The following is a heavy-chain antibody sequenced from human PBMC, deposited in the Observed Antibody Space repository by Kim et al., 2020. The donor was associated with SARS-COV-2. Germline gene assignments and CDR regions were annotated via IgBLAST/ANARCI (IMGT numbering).Heavy chain of an antibody. CDR1: GFTFSSYW. Sequence: GGSLRLSCAASGFTFSSYWMSWVRQAPGKGLEWVANIKQDGSEKYYVDSVKGRFTISRDNAKNSLYLQMNSLRAEDTAVYYCARIVVVVAATVPPDAFDIWGQGTMVTVSS. D-gene: IGHD2-15*01. CDR3: ARIVVVVAATVPPDAFDI. CDR2: IKQDGSEK. J-gene: IGHJ3*02. V-gene: IGHV3-7*03.